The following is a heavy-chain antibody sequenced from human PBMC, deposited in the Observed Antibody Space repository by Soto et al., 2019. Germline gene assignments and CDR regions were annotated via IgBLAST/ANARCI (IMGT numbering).Heavy chain of an antibody. CDR2: IYTSGNT. Sequence: QVQLQESGPGLVKPSETLSLTCTVSGGSIRSYYWSWIRQPAGKGLEWIGRIYTSGNTHYNPSLKGPVTISVDTPKNQFSLNLSSVTAADTAVYYCARALIYYGDYGYYFDYWGQGTLVTVSS. J-gene: IGHJ4*02. V-gene: IGHV4-4*07. CDR1: GGSIRSYY. CDR3: ARALIYYGDYGYYFDY. D-gene: IGHD4-17*01.